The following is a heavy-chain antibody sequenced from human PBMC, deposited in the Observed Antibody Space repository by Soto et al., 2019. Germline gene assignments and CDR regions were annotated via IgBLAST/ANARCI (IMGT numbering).Heavy chain of an antibody. Sequence: QVQLVQSGAEVKKPGASVKVSCKASGYTFTSYAMHWVRQAPGQRLEWMGWINAGNGNTKYSQKFQGRVTITRDTSASTAYMELSSLRSEDTAVYYCARDYDFWSGYSNNWFDPWGQGTLVTVSS. D-gene: IGHD3-3*01. CDR3: ARDYDFWSGYSNNWFDP. CDR2: INAGNGNT. V-gene: IGHV1-3*01. J-gene: IGHJ5*02. CDR1: GYTFTSYA.